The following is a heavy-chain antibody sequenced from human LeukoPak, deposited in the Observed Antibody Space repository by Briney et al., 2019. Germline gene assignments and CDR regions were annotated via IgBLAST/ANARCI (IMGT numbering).Heavy chain of an antibody. D-gene: IGHD6-19*01. Sequence: LETLSLTCTVSGGSFSGYYWSWIRQPPGKGLEWIGEITHRGSTNYNPSLKSRVTMSVDTSKNQFSLKSSSVTAADTAVYYCAMTVASREFDPWGQGTLVTVSS. CDR1: GGSFSGYY. CDR2: ITHRGST. CDR3: AMTVASREFDP. V-gene: IGHV4-34*01. J-gene: IGHJ5*01.